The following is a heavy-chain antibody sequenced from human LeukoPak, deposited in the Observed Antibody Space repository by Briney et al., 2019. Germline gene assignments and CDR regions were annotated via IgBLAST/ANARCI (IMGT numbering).Heavy chain of an antibody. CDR2: IKEDGSEK. J-gene: IGHJ4*02. D-gene: IGHD3-22*01. CDR3: ARDSSGYQ. CDR1: GFTFSTYW. Sequence: GGSLRLSCAASGFTFSTYWMSWVRQAPGKGLEWVANIKEDGSEKYYGDSVKARFTISRDNAKNSLYLQMNSLRAEDTAVYYCARDSSGYQWGQGTLVTVSS. V-gene: IGHV3-7*01.